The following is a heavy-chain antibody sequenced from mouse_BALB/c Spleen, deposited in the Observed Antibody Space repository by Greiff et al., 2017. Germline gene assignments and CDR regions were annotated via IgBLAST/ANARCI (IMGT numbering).Heavy chain of an antibody. J-gene: IGHJ4*01. D-gene: IGHD1-1*01. CDR1: GYTFTSYW. V-gene: IGHV1-52*01. CDR3: ARATVVATDYAMDY. CDR2: IDPYDSET. Sequence: QVQLQQPGAELVRPGASVKLSCKASGYTFTSYWMNWVKQRPEQGLEWIGRIDPYDSETHYNQKLKDKAILTVDKSSSTAYMQLSSLTSEDSAVYYCARATVVATDYAMDYWGQGTSVTVSS.